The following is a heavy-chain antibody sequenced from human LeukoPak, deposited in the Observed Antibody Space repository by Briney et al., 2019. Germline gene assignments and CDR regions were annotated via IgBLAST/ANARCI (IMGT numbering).Heavy chain of an antibody. D-gene: IGHD3-16*01. CDR1: GFTFSSYG. Sequence: PGGSLRLSCAASGFTFSSYGMHWVRQAPGKGLEWVAFIRYDGSNKYYADSVKGRFTISRDNSKNTLYLQMNSLRAEDTAVYYCAKDGGLHPPDPDYWGQGTLVTVSS. CDR2: IRYDGSNK. J-gene: IGHJ4*02. CDR3: AKDGGLHPPDPDY. V-gene: IGHV3-30*02.